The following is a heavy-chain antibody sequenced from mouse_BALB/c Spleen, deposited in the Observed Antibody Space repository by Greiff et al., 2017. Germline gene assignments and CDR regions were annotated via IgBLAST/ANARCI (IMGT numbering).Heavy chain of an antibody. V-gene: IGHV5-6-5*01. Sequence: VQVVESGGGLVKPGGSLKLSCAASGFTFSSYAMSWVRQTPEKRLEWVASISSGGSTYYPDSVKGRFTISRDNARNILYLQMSSLRSEDTAMYYCARGHYGSSYWYFDVWGAGTTVTVSS. J-gene: IGHJ1*01. D-gene: IGHD1-1*01. CDR2: ISSGGST. CDR3: ARGHYGSSYWYFDV. CDR1: GFTFSSYA.